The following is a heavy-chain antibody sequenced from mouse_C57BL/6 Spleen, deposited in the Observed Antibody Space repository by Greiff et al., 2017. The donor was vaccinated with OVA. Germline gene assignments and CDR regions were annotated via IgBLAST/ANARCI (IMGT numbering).Heavy chain of an antibody. V-gene: IGHV1-80*01. CDR3: ARRGANSYFDY. CDR2: LYPGDGAT. D-gene: IGHD3-1*01. CDR1: GYAFRRYW. Sequence: QVQLQQSGAELVKPGASVKISCKASGYAFRRYWLNWVKQRPGQGLEWIGQLYPGDGATNYNGKFKGKATLTADKSSSTAYMQLSSLTSEDSAVYFCARRGANSYFDYWGQGTTLTVAS. J-gene: IGHJ2*01.